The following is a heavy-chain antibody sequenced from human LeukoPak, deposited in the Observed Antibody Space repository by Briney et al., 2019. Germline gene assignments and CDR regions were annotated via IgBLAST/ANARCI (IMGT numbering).Heavy chain of an antibody. CDR1: GGTFSSYA. CDR2: IIPIFGTA. J-gene: IGHJ3*02. Sequence: SVKVSCKASGGTFSSYAISWVRQAPGQGLEWMGRIIPIFGTANYAQKFQGRVTITTDESTSTAYMELSSLRSEDTAVYYCARPYRYCSGGRCYPDALDIWGQGTKVTVSS. V-gene: IGHV1-69*05. CDR3: ARPYRYCSGGRCYPDALDI. D-gene: IGHD2-15*01.